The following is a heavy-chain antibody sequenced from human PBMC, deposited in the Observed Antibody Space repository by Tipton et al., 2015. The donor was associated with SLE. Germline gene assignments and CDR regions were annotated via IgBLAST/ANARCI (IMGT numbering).Heavy chain of an antibody. V-gene: IGHV4-59*01. D-gene: IGHD6-6*01. J-gene: IGHJ6*03. CDR1: GGSISSYY. Sequence: LRLSCTVSGGSISSYYWSWIRQPPGKGLEWIGYIYYSGSTNYNPSLKSRVTISVDTSKNQFSLKLSSVTAADTAVYYCAREGSSSDYYYYMDVWGKGTTVTVSS. CDR3: AREGSSSDYYYYMDV. CDR2: IYYSGST.